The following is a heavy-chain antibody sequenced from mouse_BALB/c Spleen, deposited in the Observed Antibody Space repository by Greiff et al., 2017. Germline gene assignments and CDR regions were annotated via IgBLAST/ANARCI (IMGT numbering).Heavy chain of an antibody. V-gene: IGHV1S135*01. D-gene: IGHD1-1*01. CDR2: IDPYYGGT. Sequence: EVQLQQSGPELEKPGASVKISCKASGYSFTGYNMNWVKQSHGKSLEWIGNIDPYYGGTSYTQKFKGKATLTVDKSSSTAYMQLKSLTSEDSAVYYCATQGDFTTGVATRAMDYWGQGTSVTVSS. CDR1: GYSFTGYN. J-gene: IGHJ4*01. CDR3: ATQGDFTTGVATRAMDY.